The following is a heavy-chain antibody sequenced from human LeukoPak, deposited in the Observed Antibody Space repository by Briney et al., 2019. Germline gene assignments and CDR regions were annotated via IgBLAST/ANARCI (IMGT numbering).Heavy chain of an antibody. CDR1: GFTVSSNY. CDR3: VRGRGSSWYQADY. J-gene: IGHJ4*02. Sequence: GGSLRLSCAASGFTVSSNYMSWVRQAPGKGLEWVSVIYSGGSTYYADSVKGRFTISRDNSKNTLYLQMNSLRAEDTAVYYYVRGRGSSWYQADYWGQGPLVTASS. D-gene: IGHD6-13*01. CDR2: IYSGGST. V-gene: IGHV3-53*01.